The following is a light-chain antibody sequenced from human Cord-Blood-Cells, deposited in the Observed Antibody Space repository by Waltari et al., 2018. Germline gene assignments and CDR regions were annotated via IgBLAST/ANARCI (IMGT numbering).Light chain of an antibody. CDR1: SSNIGRTT. CDR2: RNN. V-gene: IGLV1-44*01. J-gene: IGLJ2*01. Sequence: QSVLTQPPSASGPPGQRVTISCSGSSSNIGRTTVNWYQQLPGTAPKLLIYRNNQRPSGVPDRFSGSKSGTSASLASSGLQAEDEADYYCAAWDDSLNGVVFGGGTKLTVL. CDR3: AAWDDSLNGVV.